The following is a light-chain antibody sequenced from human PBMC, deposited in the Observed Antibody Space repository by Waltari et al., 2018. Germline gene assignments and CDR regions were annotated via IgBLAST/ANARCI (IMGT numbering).Light chain of an antibody. CDR2: DAY. CDR3: QQYNSSSGT. CDR1: QSISSW. Sequence: DIQMTQSPSTLSASVGDRVTLTCRASQSISSWLAWYQQRPGKAPKILIDDAYSLKSGVPSRFSGSGFGTEFTLTISSLQPDDFATYYCQQYNSSSGTFGQGTEVEIK. V-gene: IGKV1-5*01. J-gene: IGKJ1*01.